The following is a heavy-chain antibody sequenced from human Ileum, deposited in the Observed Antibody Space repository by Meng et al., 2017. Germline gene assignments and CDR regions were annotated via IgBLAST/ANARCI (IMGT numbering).Heavy chain of an antibody. V-gene: IGHV3-33*01. D-gene: IGHD3-3*01. J-gene: IGHJ4*02. CDR2: IWSHGGKT. Sequence: VEVVGAGGGRVPPWRFLRFSCDSYGFTFSSYGMHWVRQAPGKGLEWVAVIWSHGGKTAHADSSRFSISRDNSKDMLYLQVNSLRAEDTAMYYCARDDDLSGNNLDYWGQGTLVTVSS. CDR3: ARDDDLSGNNLDY. CDR1: GFTFSSYG.